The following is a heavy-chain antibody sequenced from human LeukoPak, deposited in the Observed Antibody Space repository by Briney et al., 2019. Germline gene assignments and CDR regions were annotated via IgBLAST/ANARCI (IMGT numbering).Heavy chain of an antibody. Sequence: QAGGSLRLSCAASGFTFSSYWMSWVRQAPGKGLEWVANIKQDGSEKYYVDSVKGRFTISRDNAKNSLFLQMNSLRAEDTAVYYCARTRIHYGGYFDYWGQGTLVTVSS. CDR1: GFTFSSYW. D-gene: IGHD4-23*01. CDR2: IKQDGSEK. CDR3: ARTRIHYGGYFDY. J-gene: IGHJ4*02. V-gene: IGHV3-7*01.